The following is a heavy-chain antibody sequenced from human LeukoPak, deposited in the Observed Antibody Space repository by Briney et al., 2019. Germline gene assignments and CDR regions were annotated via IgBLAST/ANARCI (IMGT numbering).Heavy chain of an antibody. Sequence: GGSLRLSCAASGFTFSSYEMNWVRQAPGKGLEWVSYISSSGSTIYYADSVKGRFTISRDNAKNSPYLQMNSLRAEDTAVYYCARPYSSGWYEFDYWGQGTLVTVSS. CDR1: GFTFSSYE. CDR2: ISSSGSTI. J-gene: IGHJ4*02. D-gene: IGHD6-19*01. V-gene: IGHV3-48*03. CDR3: ARPYSSGWYEFDY.